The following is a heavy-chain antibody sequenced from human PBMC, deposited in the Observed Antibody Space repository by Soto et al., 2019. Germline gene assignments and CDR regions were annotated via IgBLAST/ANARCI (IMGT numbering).Heavy chain of an antibody. CDR3: AYSSTPFDY. Sequence: EVPLLESGGGLVQPGGSLRLSCAASGFTFSSYAMSWVRQATGKGLEWVSAISGSGGSTYYADSVKGRFTISRDNSKNTLYLQLNSLRAEDTAVYYCAYSSTPFDYWGQGTLVTVSS. D-gene: IGHD6-13*01. V-gene: IGHV3-23*01. CDR2: ISGSGGST. J-gene: IGHJ4*02. CDR1: GFTFSSYA.